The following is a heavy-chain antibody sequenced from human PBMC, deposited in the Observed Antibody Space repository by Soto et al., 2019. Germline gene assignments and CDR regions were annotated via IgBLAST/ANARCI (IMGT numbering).Heavy chain of an antibody. V-gene: IGHV1-69*13. CDR1: GGTFSSYA. CDR2: IIPIFGTA. D-gene: IGHD3-10*01. Sequence: GVPLKVYCKGSGGTFSSYASSWVRQAPGQGLEWMGGIIPIFGTANYAQKFQGRVTITADESTSTAYMELSSLRSEDTAVYYCARVMVRGEPYYYGMDVWGQGTTVTVSS. J-gene: IGHJ6*02. CDR3: ARVMVRGEPYYYGMDV.